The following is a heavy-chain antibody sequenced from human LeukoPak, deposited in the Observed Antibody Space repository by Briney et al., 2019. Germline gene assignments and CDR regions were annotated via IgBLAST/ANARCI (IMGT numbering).Heavy chain of an antibody. D-gene: IGHD6-13*01. V-gene: IGHV3-21*01. Sequence: GGSLRLSCAASGFTFSSYSMNWVRQAPGKGLEWVSSISSSSSYIYYADSVKGRFTISRDNSKNTLYLQMNSLRAEDTAVYYCARSSLFTAAGTGWFDPWGQGTLVTVSS. J-gene: IGHJ5*02. CDR1: GFTFSSYS. CDR3: ARSSLFTAAGTGWFDP. CDR2: ISSSSSYI.